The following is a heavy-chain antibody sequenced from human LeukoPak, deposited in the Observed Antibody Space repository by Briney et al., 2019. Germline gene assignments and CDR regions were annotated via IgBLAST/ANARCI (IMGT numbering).Heavy chain of an antibody. CDR3: AREGERLSFDY. D-gene: IGHD2/OR15-2a*01. CDR2: IKQDGSEK. J-gene: IGHJ4*02. CDR1: GFTFSRFW. Sequence: GGSLRLSCAASGFTFSRFWMSWVRQAPGKGLEWVADIKQDGSEKYYVDSVKGRFTISRDNAKNSLYLQMNSLRAEDTAVYYCAREGERLSFDYWGQGTLVTVSS. V-gene: IGHV3-7*03.